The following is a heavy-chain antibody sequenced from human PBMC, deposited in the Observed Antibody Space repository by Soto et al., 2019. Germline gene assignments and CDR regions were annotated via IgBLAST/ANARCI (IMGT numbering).Heavy chain of an antibody. V-gene: IGHV4-30-4*01. CDR2: IYFSGST. D-gene: IGHD2-21*02. CDR1: GGAISSGDYY. Sequence: QVQLQESGPGLVKPSQTLSLTCTVSGGAISSGDYYWSWIRQTPGKGLEWIGYIYFSGSTYYNPALKSRVTISVDTSKNQFSLKLSSVTAADTAVYYCARVIVTVSYGMAVWGQGTTVTVSS. J-gene: IGHJ6*02. CDR3: ARVIVTVSYGMAV.